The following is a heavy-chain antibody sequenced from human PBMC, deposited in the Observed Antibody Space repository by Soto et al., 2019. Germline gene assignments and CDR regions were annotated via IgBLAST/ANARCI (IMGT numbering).Heavy chain of an antibody. CDR2: IYYSGST. Sequence: PSETLSLTCTVSGGSISSYYWSWIRQPPGKGLEWIGYIYYSGSTHYNPSLKSRVTISLVTSKNQFSRKLIPVTTSDTCVAYCARGGYSDTSRYSSFDYWGQGTLVTVSS. CDR3: ARGGYSDTSRYSSFDY. CDR1: GGSISSYY. D-gene: IGHD3-22*01. V-gene: IGHV4-59*01. J-gene: IGHJ4*02.